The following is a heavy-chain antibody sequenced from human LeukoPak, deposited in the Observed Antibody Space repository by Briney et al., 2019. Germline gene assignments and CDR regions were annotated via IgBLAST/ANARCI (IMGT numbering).Heavy chain of an antibody. D-gene: IGHD3-10*01. J-gene: IGHJ6*03. CDR3: ARALTGDYYYYYYMDV. Sequence: GGSLRLSCAASGFTFSSYEMNWVRQAPGKGLEWVSYISSSGSTIYYADSVKGRFTISRDNAKNSLYLQMNSLRAEDTAVYYCARALTGDYYYYYYMDVWGRGTTVTVSS. CDR1: GFTFSSYE. V-gene: IGHV3-48*03. CDR2: ISSSGSTI.